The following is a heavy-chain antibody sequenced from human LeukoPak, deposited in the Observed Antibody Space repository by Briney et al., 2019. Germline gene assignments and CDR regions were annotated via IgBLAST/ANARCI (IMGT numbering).Heavy chain of an antibody. Sequence: GGSLRLSCAASGFTFSSYWMSWVRQAPGKGLEWVSSISSSSSYIYYADSVKGRFTISRDNAKNSLYLQMNSLRAEDTAVYYCARVWLADAFDIWGQGTMVTVSS. CDR3: ARVWLADAFDI. CDR1: GFTFSSYW. CDR2: ISSSSSYI. V-gene: IGHV3-21*01. D-gene: IGHD6-19*01. J-gene: IGHJ3*02.